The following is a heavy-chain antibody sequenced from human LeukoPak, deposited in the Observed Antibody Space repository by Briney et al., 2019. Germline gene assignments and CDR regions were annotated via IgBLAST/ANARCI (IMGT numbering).Heavy chain of an antibody. Sequence: PGGSLRLSCAASGLSVSSKYMIWVRQAPGKGLEWVSLLYSGGSTYYADSVKGRFTISRDSSKNTVYLQMNSLRAEDTAVYYCAARDCSTTSCYGGLFDYWGQGTLVTVSS. CDR2: LYSGGST. J-gene: IGHJ4*02. CDR1: GLSVSSKY. D-gene: IGHD2-2*01. V-gene: IGHV3-53*01. CDR3: AARDCSTTSCYGGLFDY.